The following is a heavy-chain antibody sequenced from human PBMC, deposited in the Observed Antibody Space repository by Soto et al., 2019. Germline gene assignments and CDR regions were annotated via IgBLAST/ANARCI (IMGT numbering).Heavy chain of an antibody. CDR3: ARAGWDYYDSSGYLPPDY. CDR2: IYYSGST. D-gene: IGHD3-22*01. J-gene: IGHJ4*02. Sequence: SETLSLTXTVSGGSISSYYWSWIRQPPGKGLEWIGYIYYSGSTNYNPSLKSRVTISVDTSKNQFSLKLSSVTAADTAVYYCARAGWDYYDSSGYLPPDYWGQGTLVTVSS. CDR1: GGSISSYY. V-gene: IGHV4-59*01.